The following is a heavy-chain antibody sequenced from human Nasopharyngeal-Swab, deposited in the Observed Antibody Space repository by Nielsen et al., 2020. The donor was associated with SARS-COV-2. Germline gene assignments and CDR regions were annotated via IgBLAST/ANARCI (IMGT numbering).Heavy chain of an antibody. J-gene: IGHJ3*02. CDR3: AAIVGNI. CDR2: ISGSGGST. D-gene: IGHD1-1*01. Sequence: AISGSGGSTYYADSVKGRFTISRDNSKTTLYLQMNSLRAEDTAVYYCAAIVGNIWGQGTMVTVSS. V-gene: IGHV3-23*01.